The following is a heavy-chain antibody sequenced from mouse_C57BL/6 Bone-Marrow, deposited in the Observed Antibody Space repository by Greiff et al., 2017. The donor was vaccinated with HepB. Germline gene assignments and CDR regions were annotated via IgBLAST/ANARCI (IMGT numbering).Heavy chain of an antibody. V-gene: IGHV1-54*01. D-gene: IGHD1-1*01. CDR2: INPGSGGT. CDR3: AMIYYGSSYVRYYFDY. CDR1: GYAFTNYL. J-gene: IGHJ2*01. Sequence: QVQLQQSGAELVRPGTSVKVSCKASGYAFTNYLIEWVKQRPGQGLEWIGVINPGSGGTNYNEKFKGKATLTADKSSSTAYMQLSSLTSEDSAVYFCAMIYYGSSYVRYYFDYWGQGTTLTVSS.